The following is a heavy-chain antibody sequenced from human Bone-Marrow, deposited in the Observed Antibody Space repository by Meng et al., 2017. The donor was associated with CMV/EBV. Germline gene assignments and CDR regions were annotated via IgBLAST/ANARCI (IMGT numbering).Heavy chain of an antibody. V-gene: IGHV3-30*02. D-gene: IGHD3-10*01. J-gene: IGHJ3*01. CDR3: ASTGTMVRGVIFAFDF. Sequence: GGSLRLSCAASGFTFSSYGMHWVRQAPGKGLEWVAFIRYDGSNKYYADSVKGRFTISRDNSKNTLYLQMNSLRAEDTAVYYCASTGTMVRGVIFAFDFWGQGTRVTGSS. CDR2: IRYDGSNK. CDR1: GFTFSSYG.